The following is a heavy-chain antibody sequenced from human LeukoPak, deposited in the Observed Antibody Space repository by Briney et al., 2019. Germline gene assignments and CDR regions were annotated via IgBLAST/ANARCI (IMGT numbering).Heavy chain of an antibody. Sequence: AGGSLRLSCAASGFTFSSYWMHWVRQAPGKGLVWVSRINSDGSSTSYADSVKGRFTISRDNAKNTLYLQMNSLRAEDTAVYYCARGPRGSWYDPPYFQHWGQGTLVTVSS. V-gene: IGHV3-74*01. CDR1: GFTFSSYW. J-gene: IGHJ1*01. CDR2: INSDGSST. CDR3: ARGPRGSWYDPPYFQH. D-gene: IGHD6-13*01.